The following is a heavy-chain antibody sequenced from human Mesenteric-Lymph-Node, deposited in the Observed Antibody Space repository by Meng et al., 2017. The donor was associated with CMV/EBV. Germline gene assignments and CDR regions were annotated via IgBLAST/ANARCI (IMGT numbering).Heavy chain of an antibody. D-gene: IGHD3-22*01. CDR1: GGSISSSNW. Sequence: VSGGSISSSNWWSWVRQPPGKGLEWIGEIYHSGSTNYNPSLKSRVTISVDKSKNQFSLKLSSVTAADTAVYYCASRAYYYDSSGTDYWGQGTLVTVSS. J-gene: IGHJ4*02. CDR3: ASRAYYYDSSGTDY. V-gene: IGHV4-4*02. CDR2: IYHSGST.